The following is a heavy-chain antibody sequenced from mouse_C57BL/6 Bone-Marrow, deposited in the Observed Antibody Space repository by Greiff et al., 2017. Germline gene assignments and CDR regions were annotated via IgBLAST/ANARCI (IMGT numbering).Heavy chain of an antibody. CDR2: IHPNSGST. CDR3: AYDGYYYDPYYAMDY. D-gene: IGHD2-3*01. V-gene: IGHV1-64*01. Sequence: QVQLQQPGAELVKPGASVKLSCKASGYTFTSYWMHWVKQRPGQGLEWIGMIHPNSGSTNYNEKFKSKATLTVDKSSSTAYMQLSSLTSEDSAVYYCAYDGYYYDPYYAMDYWGQGTSVTVSS. CDR1: GYTFTSYW. J-gene: IGHJ4*01.